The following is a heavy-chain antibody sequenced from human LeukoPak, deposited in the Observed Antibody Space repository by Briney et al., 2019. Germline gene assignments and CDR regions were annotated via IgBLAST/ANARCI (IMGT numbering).Heavy chain of an antibody. V-gene: IGHV3-23*01. CDR3: AKDDGAGYYGSGYFDY. D-gene: IGHD3-10*01. CDR1: GFTLSTYA. J-gene: IGHJ4*02. Sequence: GGSLRLSCAASGFTLSTYAMSWVRQAPGKGLEWVSVISGSGGSTSYADSVKGRFTISRDNSKNTLSLQMHSLRAEDTAVYYCAKDDGAGYYGSGYFDYWGQGTLVTVSS. CDR2: ISGSGGST.